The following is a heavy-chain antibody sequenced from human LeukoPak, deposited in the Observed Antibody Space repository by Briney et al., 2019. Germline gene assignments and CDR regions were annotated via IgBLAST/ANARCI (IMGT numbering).Heavy chain of an antibody. V-gene: IGHV3-43D*03. Sequence: GGSLRLSCAASGFTFDDYAMHWVRQAPGKGLEWVSLISWDGGSTYYADSVKGRFTISRDNSKNSLYLQMNSLRAEDAALYYCAKGTHRLSYYHYMDVWGKGTTVTVSS. D-gene: IGHD6-25*01. CDR2: ISWDGGST. CDR1: GFTFDDYA. J-gene: IGHJ6*03. CDR3: AKGTHRLSYYHYMDV.